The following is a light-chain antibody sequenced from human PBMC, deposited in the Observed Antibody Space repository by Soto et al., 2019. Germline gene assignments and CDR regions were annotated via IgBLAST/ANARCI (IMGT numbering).Light chain of an antibody. J-gene: IGLJ3*02. V-gene: IGLV2-14*01. CDR1: NSDVGGYNY. CDR2: EVS. Sequence: QSALTQPASVSGSPGQSITISCTGTNSDVGGYNYVSWYQQCPGKAPKLIISEVSARPSGVSNRFSGSKSGNTASLTISGLQAEDAADYFCSSYTSRSTLVFGVGTKLTVL. CDR3: SSYTSRSTLV.